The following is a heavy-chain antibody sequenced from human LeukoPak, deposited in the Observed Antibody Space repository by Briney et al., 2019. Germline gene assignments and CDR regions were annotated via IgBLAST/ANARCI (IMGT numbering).Heavy chain of an antibody. Sequence: GGSLRLSCAASGFTFSTYWMSWVRQAPGKGLEWVANIKPGGSGKYYVDSVKGRFTISRDNAKNLLYLQMNSLGAEDTALYYCARVSITALAIFDSWGQGTLVTVSS. J-gene: IGHJ4*02. D-gene: IGHD5-18*01. CDR3: ARVSITALAIFDS. CDR1: GFTFSTYW. CDR2: IKPGGSGK. V-gene: IGHV3-7*01.